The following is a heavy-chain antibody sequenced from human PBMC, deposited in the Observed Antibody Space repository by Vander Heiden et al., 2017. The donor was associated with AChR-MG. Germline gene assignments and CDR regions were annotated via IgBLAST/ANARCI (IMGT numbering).Heavy chain of an antibody. CDR2: INPNSGGT. CDR3: ARWFSGWYGYYYYGMDV. J-gene: IGHJ6*02. D-gene: IGHD6-19*01. Sequence: QVQLVQSGAEVKKPGASVKVSCTASGYTFTGYYMHWVRQAPGQGLEWMGWINPNSGGTNYAQKFQGWVTMTRDTSISTAYMELSRLRSDDTAVYYCARWFSGWYGYYYYGMDVWGQGTTVTVSS. CDR1: GYTFTGYY. V-gene: IGHV1-2*04.